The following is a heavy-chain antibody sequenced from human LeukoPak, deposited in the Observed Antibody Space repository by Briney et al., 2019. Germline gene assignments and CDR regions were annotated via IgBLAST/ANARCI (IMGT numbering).Heavy chain of an antibody. D-gene: IGHD1-26*01. J-gene: IGHJ5*02. CDR2: INPSGSST. Sequence: ASVKVSCKASGYSFTSHYMHWVRQAPGQGLEWLGLINPSGSSTLYAQKFQGRVTMTRDMSTTTDYMELSSLRSEDTAVYYCARDNSVGDVAWWFDPWGQGTLVTVSP. V-gene: IGHV1-46*01. CDR1: GYSFTSHY. CDR3: ARDNSVGDVAWWFDP.